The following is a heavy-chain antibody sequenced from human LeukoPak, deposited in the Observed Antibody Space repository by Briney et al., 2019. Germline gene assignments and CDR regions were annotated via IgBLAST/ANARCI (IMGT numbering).Heavy chain of an antibody. CDR3: ASEYFDWLSPTYY. J-gene: IGHJ4*02. V-gene: IGHV4-38-2*02. Sequence: SETLSLTYTVSGYSISSGYYWGWIRQLPGKGLEWIGSIYHSGSTYYNPSLKSRVTISVDTSKNQFSLKLSSVTAADTAVYYCASEYFDWLSPTYYWGQGTLVTVSS. CDR1: GYSISSGYY. CDR2: IYHSGST. D-gene: IGHD3-9*01.